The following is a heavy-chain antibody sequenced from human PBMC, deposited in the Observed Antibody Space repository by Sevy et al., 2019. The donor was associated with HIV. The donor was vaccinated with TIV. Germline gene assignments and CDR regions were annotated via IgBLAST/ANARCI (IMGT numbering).Heavy chain of an antibody. CDR3: AKGDRTFYGLDV. CDR2: DSGSAGST. Sequence: GGSLRLSCAASGFTFSTYTMTWVRQAPGKGLEWVSGDSGSAGSTYYADSVNGRFTISRDNSKKMVYLQMNSLRDEDTAVYYCAKGDRTFYGLDVWGQGTTVTVSS. D-gene: IGHD2-15*01. CDR1: GFTFSTYT. J-gene: IGHJ6*02. V-gene: IGHV3-23*01.